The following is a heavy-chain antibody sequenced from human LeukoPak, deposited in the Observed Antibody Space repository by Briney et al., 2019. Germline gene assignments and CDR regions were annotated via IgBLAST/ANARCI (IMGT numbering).Heavy chain of an antibody. V-gene: IGHV3-30*03. J-gene: IGHJ4*02. CDR1: GFTFSNYG. CDR2: ISDDGNTK. Sequence: PGGSLRLSCAASGFTFSNYGMHWVRQAPGKGLDWVAVISDDGNTKYYADSVKGRFTISRDNSKNTVYLQMNSLRTEDTAVYYCARDLTGDYFDYWGQGTLVTVSS. D-gene: IGHD7-27*01. CDR3: ARDLTGDYFDY.